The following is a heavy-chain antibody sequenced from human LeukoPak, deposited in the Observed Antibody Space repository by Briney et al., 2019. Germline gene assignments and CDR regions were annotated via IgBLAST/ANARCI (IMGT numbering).Heavy chain of an antibody. CDR3: ARDKGGCPFDI. V-gene: IGHV3-33*01. D-gene: IGHD3-16*01. CDR2: IWSDGSNE. J-gene: IGHJ3*02. CDR1: AFTFRTYG. Sequence: GRSLKLSCAASAFTFRTYGMHWVRQTPGKGLEWVAVIWSDGSNEGYADSVEGRFTISRDNSRNTLYLQMNSLRVEDTAVYYCARDKGGCPFDIWGQGTMVTVSS.